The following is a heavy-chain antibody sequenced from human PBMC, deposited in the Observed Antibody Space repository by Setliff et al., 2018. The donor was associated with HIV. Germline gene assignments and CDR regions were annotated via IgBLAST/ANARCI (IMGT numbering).Heavy chain of an antibody. Sequence: PGGSLRLSCTASGFTFGDYAMSWVRQAPGKGLEWVGFIRSKAYGGTTEYAASVKGRFTISRDDSKSIAYLQMNSLKTEDTAVYYCTRDRPYSSGWYRLDYWGQGTLVTVSS. CDR2: IRSKAYGGTT. CDR1: GFTFGDYA. V-gene: IGHV3-49*04. CDR3: TRDRPYSSGWYRLDY. D-gene: IGHD6-19*01. J-gene: IGHJ4*02.